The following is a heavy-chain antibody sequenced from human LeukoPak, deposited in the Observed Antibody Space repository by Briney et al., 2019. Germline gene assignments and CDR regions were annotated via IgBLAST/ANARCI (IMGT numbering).Heavy chain of an antibody. CDR2: INPNSGGT. D-gene: IGHD3-9*01. CDR1: GYTFTGYY. J-gene: IGHJ4*02. CDR3: ARSPSGYHFDY. Sequence: GASVKVSCKASGYTFTGYYMHWVRQAPGQGLEWMGWINPNSGGTNYTHKFQGRVTMTRDTSISTAYMELSRLRSDDTAVYCGARSPSGYHFDYWGQGTLVTVSS. V-gene: IGHV1-2*02.